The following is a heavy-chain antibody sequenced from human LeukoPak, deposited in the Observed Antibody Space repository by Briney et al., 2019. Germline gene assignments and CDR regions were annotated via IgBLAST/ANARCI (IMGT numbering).Heavy chain of an antibody. V-gene: IGHV4-34*01. CDR2: INHSGST. Sequence: SETLSLTCAVYGGSFSGYYWSWIRQPPGKGLEWIGEINHSGSTNYNPSLKSRVTISVDTSKNQFSLKLSSVTAADTAVYYCAKDQDSSSWYGPFDYWGQGTLVTVSS. CDR1: GGSFSGYY. D-gene: IGHD6-13*01. J-gene: IGHJ4*02. CDR3: AKDQDSSSWYGPFDY.